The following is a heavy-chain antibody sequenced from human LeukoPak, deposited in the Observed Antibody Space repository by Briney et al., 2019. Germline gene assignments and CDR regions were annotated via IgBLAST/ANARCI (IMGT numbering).Heavy chain of an antibody. V-gene: IGHV3-33*01. J-gene: IGHJ4*02. D-gene: IGHD3-22*01. Sequence: PGGSLRLSCAASGFTFSSYGMHWVRQAPGKGLEWVAVIWYDGSNKYYADSVKGRFTITRDNSKNMLYLQMNSLRAEDTAVYYCATSYDSSGCDWGQGTLVTVSS. CDR2: IWYDGSNK. CDR1: GFTFSSYG. CDR3: ATSYDSSGCD.